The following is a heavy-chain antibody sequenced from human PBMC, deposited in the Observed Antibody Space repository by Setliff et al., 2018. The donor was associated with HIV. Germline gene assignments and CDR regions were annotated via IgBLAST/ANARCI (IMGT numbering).Heavy chain of an antibody. CDR2: IHHGGTT. V-gene: IGHV4-39*01. D-gene: IGHD3-10*01. J-gene: IGHJ4*02. CDR1: GGSISSNPSF. Sequence: SETLSLTCTVSGGSISSNPSFWGWIRQSPGKGLEWIGTIHHGGTTFYNPSLKSRVTISIDTSKNQFSLKLSSVTAADTAVYYCARGTMVRGAYAYWGQGTLVTVSS. CDR3: ARGTMVRGAYAY.